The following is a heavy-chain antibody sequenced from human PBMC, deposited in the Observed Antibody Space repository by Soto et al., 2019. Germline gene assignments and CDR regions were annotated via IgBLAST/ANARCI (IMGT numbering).Heavy chain of an antibody. Sequence: GESLKISCAASGFTVSSNYMSWVRQAPGKGLEWVSVIYSGGRTYYADSVKGRFTISRDNSKNKLYLQMNSLRAEDTAVYYCARLAYYDFWSGYFDYWGQGTLVTVSS. J-gene: IGHJ4*02. CDR1: GFTVSSNY. D-gene: IGHD3-3*01. CDR2: IYSGGRT. CDR3: ARLAYYDFWSGYFDY. V-gene: IGHV3-66*04.